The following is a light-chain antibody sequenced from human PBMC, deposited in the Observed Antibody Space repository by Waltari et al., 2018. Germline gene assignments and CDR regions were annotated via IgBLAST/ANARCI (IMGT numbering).Light chain of an antibody. Sequence: IQLTQSPSSLSASVGDRVTITCRASQGVNVYLAWYQQKPGKAPKLLIYAASTLQSGVSSRFSGSGSGTDFTLTINSLQPEDIATYYCHQYNSYSQSFGQGTKLEIK. J-gene: IGKJ2*03. CDR1: QGVNVY. CDR3: HQYNSYSQS. V-gene: IGKV1-9*01. CDR2: AAS.